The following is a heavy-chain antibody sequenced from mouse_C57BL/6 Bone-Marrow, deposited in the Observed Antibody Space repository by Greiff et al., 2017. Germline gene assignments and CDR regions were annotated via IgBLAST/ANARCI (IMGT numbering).Heavy chain of an antibody. D-gene: IGHD2-10*02. Sequence: QVQLKESGAELVRPGASVKLSCKASGYTFTDYYINWVKQRPGQGLEWIARIYPGSGNTYYNEKFKGKATLTAEKSSSTAYMQLSSLTSEDSAVYFCASGEIYGYGFDYWGQGTLVTVSA. J-gene: IGHJ3*01. CDR3: ASGEIYGYGFDY. CDR2: IYPGSGNT. CDR1: GYTFTDYY. V-gene: IGHV1-76*01.